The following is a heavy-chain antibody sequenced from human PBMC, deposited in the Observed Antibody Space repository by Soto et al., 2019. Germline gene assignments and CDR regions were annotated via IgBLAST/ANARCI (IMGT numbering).Heavy chain of an antibody. CDR2: IYYSGST. Sequence: PSETLSVTCTVSGGSISNYYWSWIRQPPGKGLEWIGHIYYSGSTKYNPSLKSRVTISVDTYKSQVSLKLSSVTAADTAVYYCARDYDYDSRGYQGDYQDGLDVWGTVTTV. V-gene: IGHV4-59*01. CDR3: ARDYDYDSRGYQGDYQDGLDV. J-gene: IGHJ6*04. CDR1: GGSISNYY. D-gene: IGHD3-22*01.